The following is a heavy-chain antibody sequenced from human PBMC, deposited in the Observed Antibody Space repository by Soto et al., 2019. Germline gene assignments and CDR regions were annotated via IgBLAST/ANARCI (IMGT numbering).Heavy chain of an antibody. V-gene: IGHV3-33*01. Sequence: QVQLVESGGGVVQPGTSLRLSCVASGFTFSSYGMHWVRQAPGKGLEWVAVIWYDGSSQYYADSVKGRFTISRDTSKNTLHLQMNSLRAEDTAVYYFERDRASSGDSMGWLDPWGQGTLVTVSS. D-gene: IGHD3-22*01. CDR3: ERDRASSGDSMGWLDP. CDR2: IWYDGSSQ. J-gene: IGHJ5*02. CDR1: GFTFSSYG.